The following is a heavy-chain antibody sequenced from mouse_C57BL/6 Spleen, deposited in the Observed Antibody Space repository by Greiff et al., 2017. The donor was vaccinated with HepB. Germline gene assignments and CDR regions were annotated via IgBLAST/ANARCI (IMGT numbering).Heavy chain of an antibody. CDR2: INYDGSST. J-gene: IGHJ2*01. D-gene: IGHD5-1*01. Sequence: EVKLMESEGGLVQPGSSMKLSCTASGFTFSDYYMAWVRQVPEKGLEWVANINYDGSSTYYLDSLKSRFNISRDNAKNILYLQMSSLKSEDTATYYCARDREYHYFDYWGQGTTLTVSS. CDR1: GFTFSDYY. CDR3: ARDREYHYFDY. V-gene: IGHV5-16*01.